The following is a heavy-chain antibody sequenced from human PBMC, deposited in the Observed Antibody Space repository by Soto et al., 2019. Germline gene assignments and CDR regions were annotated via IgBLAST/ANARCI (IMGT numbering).Heavy chain of an antibody. D-gene: IGHD6-13*01. CDR2: INAGNGNT. CDR1: GYTFTSYA. V-gene: IGHV1-3*05. CDR3: ARGIAPDYFDY. Sequence: QVQLVQSGAEEKKPGASVKVACKASGYTFTSYAMHWVRQAPGQRLEWMGWINAGNGNTKYSQKFQGRVTMTRDTSASTAYMELSSLRSEDTAVYYCARGIAPDYFDYWGQGTLVTVSS. J-gene: IGHJ4*02.